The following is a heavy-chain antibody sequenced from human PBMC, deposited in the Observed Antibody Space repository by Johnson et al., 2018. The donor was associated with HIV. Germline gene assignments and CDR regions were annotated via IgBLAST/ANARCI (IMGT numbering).Heavy chain of an antibody. Sequence: VQLVESGGGVVQPGRSLRLSCAASGFTFSSYAMHWVRQAPGKGLEYVSAISSNGGSTYYANSVKGRFTISRDNAKNSLYLQMNSLRAGDTAVYYCARVSSGGAFDIWGQGTMVTVSS. CDR3: ARVSSGGAFDI. D-gene: IGHD3-22*01. CDR2: ISSNGGST. V-gene: IGHV3-64*01. CDR1: GFTFSSYA. J-gene: IGHJ3*02.